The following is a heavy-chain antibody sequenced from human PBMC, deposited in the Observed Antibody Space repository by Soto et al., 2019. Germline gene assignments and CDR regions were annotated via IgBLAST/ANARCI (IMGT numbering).Heavy chain of an antibody. CDR2: ISAYNGNT. V-gene: IGHV1-18*01. CDR1: GCTVTRKS. J-gene: IGHJ1*01. D-gene: IGHD2-8*01. CDR3: ARDSVSGVYALWPTAEYFQH. Sequence: AGGRIACKSAGCTVTRKSISGVRQAKGQGLEWMGWISAYNGNTNYAQKLQGRVTMATDTSTSTAYMELRSLRSDDTAVYYCARDSVSGVYALWPTAEYFQHWGQGTLVTVSS.